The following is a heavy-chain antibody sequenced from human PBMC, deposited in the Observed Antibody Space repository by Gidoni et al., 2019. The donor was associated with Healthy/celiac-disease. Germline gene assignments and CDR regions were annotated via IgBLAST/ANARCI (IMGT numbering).Heavy chain of an antibody. CDR2: IWYDGSKK. Sequence: QVQLVESGGGVVQPGRSLRLSCAASGFTFSSYGMHWVRQAPGKGLEWVAVIWYDGSKKYYADSVKGQFTISRDNSKNTLYLQMNSLRAEDTAVYYCARGGANWNYHPWGQGTLVTVSS. CDR3: ARGGANWNYHP. CDR1: GFTFSSYG. V-gene: IGHV3-33*01. J-gene: IGHJ5*02. D-gene: IGHD1-7*01.